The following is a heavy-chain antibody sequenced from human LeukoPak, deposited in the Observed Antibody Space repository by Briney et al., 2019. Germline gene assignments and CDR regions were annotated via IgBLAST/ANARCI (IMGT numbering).Heavy chain of an antibody. CDR2: IKSKTDGGTT. V-gene: IGHV3-15*01. CDR1: GFTFSRSW. CDR3: TTDERAVAADDY. Sequence: PGGSLRLSCAASGFTFSRSWMSWVRQAPGKGLEWVGRIKSKTDGGTTDYAAPVKGRFTISRDDSKNTLYLQMNSLKTEDTAVYYCTTDERAVAADDYWGQGTLVTVSS. J-gene: IGHJ4*02. D-gene: IGHD6-19*01.